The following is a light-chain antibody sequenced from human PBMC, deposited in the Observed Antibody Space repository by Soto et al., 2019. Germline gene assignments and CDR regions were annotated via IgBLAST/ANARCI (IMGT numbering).Light chain of an antibody. Sequence: DIQMTQSPTTLSASVGDRVTITCRASQSLITWLAWYQQKPGKAPKLLIHKASTLGSGVPSRFSGSGSGTEFTLSISSLQPDDFATYYCQQYNANPLNFGGGTKVEIK. J-gene: IGKJ4*01. V-gene: IGKV1-5*03. CDR3: QQYNANPLN. CDR1: QSLITW. CDR2: KAS.